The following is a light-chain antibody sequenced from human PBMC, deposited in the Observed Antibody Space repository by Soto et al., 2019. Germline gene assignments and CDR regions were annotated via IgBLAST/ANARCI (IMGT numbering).Light chain of an antibody. V-gene: IGKV1-5*03. CDR1: QSISSW. CDR2: KAS. J-gene: IGKJ1*01. Sequence: IKMRKSLATLSASEGDRVTITCRASQSISSWLAWYQQKPGKAPKLLIYKASSLESGVPSRFSGSGSGTEFTLTISSLQPEDFATYYCQQYNSYWTSGQGTKVDIK. CDR3: QQYNSYWT.